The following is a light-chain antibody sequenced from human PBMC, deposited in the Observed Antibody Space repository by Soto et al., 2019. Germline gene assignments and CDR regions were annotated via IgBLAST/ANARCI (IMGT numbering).Light chain of an antibody. V-gene: IGKV1-5*01. CDR2: DAS. CDR3: QQYNSYSWT. CDR1: QSISSW. Sequence: DIQMTQSPSSLSASVRDRVTITCRASQSISSWLAWYQQKPGKAPKLLIYDASSLESGVPSRFSGSGSGTECTLTISSLQPDDFATYYCQQYNSYSWTLGQGTKVDIK. J-gene: IGKJ1*01.